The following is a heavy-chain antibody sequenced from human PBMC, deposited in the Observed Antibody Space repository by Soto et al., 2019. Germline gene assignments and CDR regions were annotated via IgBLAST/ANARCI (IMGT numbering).Heavy chain of an antibody. CDR1: GDSIRSGNHY. Sequence: SETLSLTCTVSGDSIRSGNHYWSWIRQPPGKGLDGIGYIYYSGSTYYSPSLKSRVTISVDTSKNQFSLKLNSVTAADTAVYSWAREGFSSSSWYGHYYYGMDVWGQGTTVTVSS. J-gene: IGHJ6*02. CDR2: IYYSGST. D-gene: IGHD6-13*01. V-gene: IGHV4-30-4*01. CDR3: AREGFSSSSWYGHYYYGMDV.